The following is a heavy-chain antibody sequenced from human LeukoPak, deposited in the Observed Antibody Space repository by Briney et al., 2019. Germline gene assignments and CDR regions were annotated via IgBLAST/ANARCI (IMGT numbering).Heavy chain of an antibody. J-gene: IGHJ6*03. CDR2: INPSDGST. V-gene: IGHV1-46*01. CDR1: AFTFTSYY. CDR3: AIAPNYYYYYMDV. Sequence: GASVKVSCKASAFTFTSYYFHWVRQAPGEGLEWMGIINPSDGSTTYAQKFQGRVTITRDMSTSTIYMELSSLRSEDTAVYYCAIAPNYYYYYMDVWGKGTTVTVSS.